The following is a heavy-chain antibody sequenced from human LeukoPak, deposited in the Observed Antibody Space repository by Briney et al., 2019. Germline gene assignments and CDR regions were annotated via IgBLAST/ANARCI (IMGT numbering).Heavy chain of an antibody. J-gene: IGHJ4*02. CDR3: AKDCREGGEVADY. Sequence: GGSLRLSCAASGFTFSSYGMSWVRQAPGKGLEWVSAISGSGGSTYYADSVKGRFTISRDNSKNTLYLQMDSLRAEDTAVYYCAKDCREGGEVADYWGQGTLVTVSS. D-gene: IGHD3-16*01. CDR2: ISGSGGST. CDR1: GFTFSSYG. V-gene: IGHV3-23*01.